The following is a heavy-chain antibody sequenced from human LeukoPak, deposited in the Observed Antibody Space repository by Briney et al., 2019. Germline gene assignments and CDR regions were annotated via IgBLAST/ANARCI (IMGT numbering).Heavy chain of an antibody. V-gene: IGHV3-48*04. CDR1: GFTFSSYS. Sequence: PGGSLRLSCAASGFTFSSYSMNWVRQAPGKGLEWVSYISSSSTTIYYADSVKGRFTISRDNAKNSLYLQMNSLRAEDTAVYYCARDAITMIYYFDYWGQGTLVTVSS. D-gene: IGHD3-22*01. J-gene: IGHJ4*02. CDR3: ARDAITMIYYFDY. CDR2: ISSSSTTI.